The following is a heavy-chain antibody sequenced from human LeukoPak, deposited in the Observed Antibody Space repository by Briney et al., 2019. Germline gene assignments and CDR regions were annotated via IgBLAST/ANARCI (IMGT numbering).Heavy chain of an antibody. J-gene: IGHJ1*01. CDR2: INPNSGGT. D-gene: IGHD2-2*01. CDR1: GYTFTGYY. CDR3: ARVRYCSSTSCYIDENFQH. V-gene: IGHV1-2*06. Sequence: GASVKVSCKASGYTFTGYYMHWVRHAPGQGLEWMGRINPNSGGTNYAQKIQGRVTMTRDTSISTAYMELSRLRSDETAVYYCARVRYCSSTSCYIDENFQHWGQGTLVTVSS.